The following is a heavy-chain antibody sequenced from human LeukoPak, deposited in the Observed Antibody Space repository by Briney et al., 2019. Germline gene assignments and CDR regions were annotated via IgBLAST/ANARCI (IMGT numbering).Heavy chain of an antibody. J-gene: IGHJ3*02. CDR1: GNSITTYW. V-gene: IGHV5-51*01. CDR2: VFPGDSDT. CDR3: ATYFAGAETFDI. Sequence: GESLKISCKASGNSITTYWIGWVRQKPGKGLEWMGLVFPGDSDTKHSPSFQGQVTISADKSTSTAYLQWSSLKASDTAMYYCATYFAGAETFDIWGQGTMVTVSS. D-gene: IGHD3-16*01.